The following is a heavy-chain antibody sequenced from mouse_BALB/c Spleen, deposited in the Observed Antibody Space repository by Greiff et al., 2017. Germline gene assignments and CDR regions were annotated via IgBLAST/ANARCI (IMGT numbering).Heavy chain of an antibody. CDR1: GYSFTGYN. V-gene: IGHV1S135*01. CDR2: IDPYNGGT. D-gene: IGHD1-1*01. J-gene: IGHJ3*01. Sequence: VQLQQSGPELGKPGASVKISCKASGYSFTGYNMYRVKQSHRKSLEWIGYIDPYNGGTSYNQKSKGKATLTVDKSSSTAYMHLNSLTSEDSAIYYCARGGNYYGSSYEFAYWGQGTLVTVSA. CDR3: ARGGNYYGSSYEFAY.